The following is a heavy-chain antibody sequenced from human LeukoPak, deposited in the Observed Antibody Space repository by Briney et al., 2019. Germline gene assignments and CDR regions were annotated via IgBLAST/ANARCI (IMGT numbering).Heavy chain of an antibody. CDR2: ISSSGSTI. D-gene: IGHD6-19*01. Sequence: GGSLRLSCAASGFTFSGYEMNWVRQAPGKGLEWVSYISSSGSTIYYADSVKGRFTISRDNAKNSLYLQMNSLRAEDTAVYYCARDSSGWYELYYFDYWGQGTLVTVSS. J-gene: IGHJ4*02. CDR1: GFTFSGYE. CDR3: ARDSSGWYELYYFDY. V-gene: IGHV3-48*03.